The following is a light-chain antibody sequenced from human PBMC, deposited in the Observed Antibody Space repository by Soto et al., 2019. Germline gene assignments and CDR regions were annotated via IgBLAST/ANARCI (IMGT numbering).Light chain of an antibody. CDR2: GAS. Sequence: EIVMTQSPATLSVSPGERATLSCRASQSVSSNLAWYQQKPGQAPRLLIYGASTRATGIPARFSGSGSGTKFTLTISSLQSEDFAVYYCHQYNNWWTFGQGTKVDIK. J-gene: IGKJ1*01. V-gene: IGKV3-15*01. CDR3: HQYNNWWT. CDR1: QSVSSN.